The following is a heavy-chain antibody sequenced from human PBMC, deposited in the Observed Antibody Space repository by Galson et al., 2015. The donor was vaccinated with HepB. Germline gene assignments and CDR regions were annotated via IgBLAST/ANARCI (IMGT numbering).Heavy chain of an antibody. J-gene: IGHJ3*02. CDR3: ARERGYCSGGSCYFDAFDI. D-gene: IGHD2-15*01. CDR2: IWYDGSNK. Sequence: SLRLSCAASGFTFSSYGMHWVRQAPGKGLEWVAVIWYDGSNKYYADSVKGRFTISRDNSKNTLYLQMNSLRAEDTAVYYCARERGYCSGGSCYFDAFDIWGQGTMVTVSS. CDR1: GFTFSSYG. V-gene: IGHV3-33*01.